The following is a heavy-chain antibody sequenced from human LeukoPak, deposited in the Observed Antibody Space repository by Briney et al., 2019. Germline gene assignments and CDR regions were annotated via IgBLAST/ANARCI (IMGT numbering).Heavy chain of an antibody. CDR1: GFTFGSYS. CDR2: IDSNSNFM. D-gene: IGHD6-13*01. J-gene: IGHJ6*03. CDR3: ARKAAARGYYYYYMDV. Sequence: KPGGSLRLSCAASGFTFGSYSMTWVRQAPGKGLEWVSLIDSNSNFMNYADSVKGRFTISRDNAKKSLYLEMNSLRAEDTAVYYCARKAAARGYYYYYMDVWGKGTTVTVSS. V-gene: IGHV3-21*01.